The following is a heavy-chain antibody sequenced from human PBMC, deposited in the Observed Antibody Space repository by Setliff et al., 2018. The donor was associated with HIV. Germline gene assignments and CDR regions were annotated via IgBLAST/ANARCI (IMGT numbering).Heavy chain of an antibody. CDR3: VKGAPDYDTNPFYYYFYMHV. J-gene: IGHJ6*03. CDR1: GFTFGNYG. D-gene: IGHD4-17*01. V-gene: IGHV3-33*06. Sequence: PGGSLRLSCAASGFTFGNYGMHWVRQAPGKGLEWVAVIWYDGSNQNYADSVKGRFTISRDNSQNALYLQMNSLRVDDTAIYYCVKGAPDYDTNPFYYYFYMHVWGKGTTVTVSS. CDR2: IWYDGSNQ.